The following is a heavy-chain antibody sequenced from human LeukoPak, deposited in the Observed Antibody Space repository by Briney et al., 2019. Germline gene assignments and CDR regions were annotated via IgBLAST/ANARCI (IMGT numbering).Heavy chain of an antibody. Sequence: AGGSLRLSCAASGFTFSSYEMNWVRQAPGKGLEWVSYISSSGSTIYYADSVKGRFTISRDNAKNSLYLQMNSLRAEDTAVYYCASLQLPFDYWGQGTLVTVSS. CDR3: ASLQLPFDY. CDR2: ISSSGSTI. J-gene: IGHJ4*02. V-gene: IGHV3-48*03. D-gene: IGHD5-18*01. CDR1: GFTFSSYE.